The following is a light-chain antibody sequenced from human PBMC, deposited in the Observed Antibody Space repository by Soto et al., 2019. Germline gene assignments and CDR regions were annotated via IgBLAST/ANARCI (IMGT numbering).Light chain of an antibody. CDR2: AAS. CDR3: QQLNSYPLT. V-gene: IGKV1-9*01. Sequence: DIQLTQSPSFLSASVGDRLTITCRASQDISDYLAWYQQRPGKAPKLLIYAASTLQSGVPSRFSGSGSGTEFTLTISSLQPEDFATYSCQQLNSYPLTFGGGTKV. J-gene: IGKJ4*01. CDR1: QDISDY.